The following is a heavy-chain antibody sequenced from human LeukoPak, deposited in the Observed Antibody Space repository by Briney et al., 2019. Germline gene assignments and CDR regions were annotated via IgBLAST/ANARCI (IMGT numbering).Heavy chain of an antibody. CDR1: GGSISSGGYY. CDR3: ARGSGYYDYVWGSYRPPQCYFDY. V-gene: IGHV4-31*03. CDR2: IYYSGST. Sequence: PSETLSLTCTVSGGSISSGGYYWSWIRQHPGKGLEWIGYIYYSGSTYYNPSLKSRVTISVDTSKNQFSLKLSSVTAADTAVYYCARGSGYYDYVWGSYRPPQCYFDYWGQGTLVTVSS. D-gene: IGHD3-16*02. J-gene: IGHJ4*02.